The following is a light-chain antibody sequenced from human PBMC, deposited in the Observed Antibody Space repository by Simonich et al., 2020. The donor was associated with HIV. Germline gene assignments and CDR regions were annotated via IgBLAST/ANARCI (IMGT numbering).Light chain of an antibody. CDR1: SGSIASYY. CDR2: GDN. J-gene: IGLJ2*01. V-gene: IGLV6-57*01. Sequence: NFMLTQPHSVSESPGKTVTISCTRSSGSIASYYVQWSQQRPGSSPTTVIYGDNQRPPGVPYRFSGSIDSSSNSASLTISGLKTEDEADYYCQSYNTNNQGVFGGGTKLTVL. CDR3: QSYNTNNQGV.